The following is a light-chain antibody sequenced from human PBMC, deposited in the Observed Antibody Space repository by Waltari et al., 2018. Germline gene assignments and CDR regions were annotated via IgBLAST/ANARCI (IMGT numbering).Light chain of an antibody. J-gene: IGLJ2*01. CDR3: NSFTSSNTVI. CDR2: DVR. CDR1: SRDFGRYNY. Sequence: QSAPTQPASVSGSPGQSITTSCTATSRDFGRYNYVSWFQQHPGKAPKLMIYDVRNRPSGVSNRFSGSKSDYTASLTISGLQAEDEAVYFCNSFTSSNTVIFGGGTKLTV. V-gene: IGLV2-14*03.